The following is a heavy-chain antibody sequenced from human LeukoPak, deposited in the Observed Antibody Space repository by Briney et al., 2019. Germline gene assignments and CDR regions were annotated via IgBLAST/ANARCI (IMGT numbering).Heavy chain of an antibody. D-gene: IGHD6-25*01. CDR2: ISSDGTYT. J-gene: IGHJ4*02. V-gene: IGHV3-74*01. CDR3: SANFDF. Sequence: GGSLRLSCAASGFTFSSHLMHWVRQAPGKGLVWVSRISSDGTYTNYADSVRGRFTISRDYAKNTLYLQMNSLRAEDTAVYYCSANFDFWGQGTLVTVSS. CDR1: GFTFSSHL.